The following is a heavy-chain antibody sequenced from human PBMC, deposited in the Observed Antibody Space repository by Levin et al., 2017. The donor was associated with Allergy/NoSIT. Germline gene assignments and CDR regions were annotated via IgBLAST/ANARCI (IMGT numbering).Heavy chain of an antibody. J-gene: IGHJ4*02. CDR2: IWYDGSNK. D-gene: IGHD3-10*01. Sequence: GGSLRLSCAASGFTFSSYGMHWVRQAPGKGLEWVAVIWYDGSNKYYADSVKGRFTISRDNSKNTLYLQMNSLRAEDTAVYYCARDGGERGFREFNYFDYWGQGTLVTVSS. CDR3: ARDGGERGFREFNYFDY. CDR1: GFTFSSYG. V-gene: IGHV3-33*01.